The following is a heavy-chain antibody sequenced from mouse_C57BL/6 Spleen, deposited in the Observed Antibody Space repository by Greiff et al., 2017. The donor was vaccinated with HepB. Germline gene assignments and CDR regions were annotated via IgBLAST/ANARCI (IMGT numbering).Heavy chain of an antibody. Sequence: QVQLQQSGAELVKPGASVKMSCKASGYTFTSYWITWVKQRPGQGLEWIGDIYPGSGSTNYNEKFKSKATLTVDTSSSTAYMQLSSLTSEDSAVYYCARYHYGNPWFAYWGQGTLVTVSA. CDR3: ARYHYGNPWFAY. J-gene: IGHJ3*01. CDR2: IYPGSGST. D-gene: IGHD2-1*01. V-gene: IGHV1-55*01. CDR1: GYTFTSYW.